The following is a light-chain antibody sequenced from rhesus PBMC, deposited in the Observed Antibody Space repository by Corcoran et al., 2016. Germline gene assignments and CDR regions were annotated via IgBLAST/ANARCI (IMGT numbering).Light chain of an antibody. Sequence: DIVMTQTPLSPSVTPGEPASISCRSSQSLLHSNGYTYLHRYLQKPGQSPPFLFFEVSNRASGVPDRFSGSGSGTALTLKISRVEAEDVGYYYCEQTLQAPLTFGGGTKVEIK. V-gene: IGKV2-78*01. CDR2: EVS. CDR1: QSLLHSNGYTY. CDR3: EQTLQAPLT. J-gene: IGKJ4*01.